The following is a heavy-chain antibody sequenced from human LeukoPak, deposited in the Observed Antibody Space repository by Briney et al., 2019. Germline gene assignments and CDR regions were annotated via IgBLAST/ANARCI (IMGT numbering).Heavy chain of an antibody. CDR1: GGSSSSSSYY. Sequence: SETLSLTCTVSGGSSSSSSYYWGWIRQPPGKGLEWIGSIYYSGSTYYNPSLKSRVTISVDTSKNQFSLKLSSVTAAETAVYYCARDIVHGYGNWGQGTLVTVSS. D-gene: IGHD2-15*01. CDR3: ARDIVHGYGN. J-gene: IGHJ4*02. CDR2: IYYSGST. V-gene: IGHV4-39*07.